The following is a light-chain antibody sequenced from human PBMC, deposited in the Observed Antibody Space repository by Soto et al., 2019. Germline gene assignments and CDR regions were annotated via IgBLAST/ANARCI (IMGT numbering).Light chain of an antibody. CDR1: QSVSTSY. Sequence: EIVLTQSPGTLSLSPGERATLSCRASQSVSTSYLGWYQQKPGQAPRLLILATSTRAAGIPVRFSGSGSGTDFTLTISRLEPEDFAVYYCQQYGRSTTFGGGTKVEIK. CDR3: QQYGRSTT. J-gene: IGKJ4*01. V-gene: IGKV3-20*01. CDR2: ATS.